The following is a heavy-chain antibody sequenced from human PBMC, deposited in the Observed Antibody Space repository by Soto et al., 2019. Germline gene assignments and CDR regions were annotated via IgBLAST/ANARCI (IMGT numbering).Heavy chain of an antibody. V-gene: IGHV3-33*01. J-gene: IGHJ6*02. D-gene: IGHD2-21*02. CDR2: IWHDASHK. CDR3: AREGGDEWIDYYYYGMDV. Sequence: QVQLVESGGGVVQPGTSLTLSCAASGFDFSNFVMHWVRQAPGKRLECVAVIWHDASHKSYGDSVQGRFTISRDNSNNLIYLQMDSLRAEDTAVYYCAREGGDEWIDYYYYGMDVWGHGTRVTVSS. CDR1: GFDFSNFV.